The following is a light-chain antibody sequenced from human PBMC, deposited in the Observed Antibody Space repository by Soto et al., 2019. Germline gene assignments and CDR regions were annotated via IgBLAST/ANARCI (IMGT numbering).Light chain of an antibody. V-gene: IGKV1-12*01. CDR3: LKAGALPLT. CDR2: SAS. Sequence: DIQMTQSPSSVSASIGDRVTITCRASQDFYELLAWYQQKPGKAPKLLIHSASNLQSGVPSRFSGSGYGPDFTRAISSLQPEDSATYYCLKAGALPLTLGQGTSGEIK. CDR1: QDFYEL. J-gene: IGKJ1*01.